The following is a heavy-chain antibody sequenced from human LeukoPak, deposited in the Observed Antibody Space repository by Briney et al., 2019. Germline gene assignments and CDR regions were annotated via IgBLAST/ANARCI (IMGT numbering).Heavy chain of an antibody. CDR1: GFTFSSYG. Sequence: GGSLRLSCAASGFTFSSYGMHWVRQAPGKGLEWVAVISYDGSNKYYADSVKGRSTISRDNSKNTLYLQMNSLRAEDTAVYYCAKTVVVPAAIRRYYYYGMDVWGQGTTVTVSS. J-gene: IGHJ6*02. CDR3: AKTVVVPAAIRRYYYYGMDV. D-gene: IGHD2-2*01. V-gene: IGHV3-30*18. CDR2: ISYDGSNK.